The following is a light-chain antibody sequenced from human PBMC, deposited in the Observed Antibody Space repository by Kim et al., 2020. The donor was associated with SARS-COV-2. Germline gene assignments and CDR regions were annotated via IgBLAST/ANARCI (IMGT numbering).Light chain of an antibody. Sequence: SYELTQPPSVSVSPGQTASITCSGDKLGDKYACWYQQKPGQSPVLVIYQDSKRPSGIPERFYGPNSGNTATLTISGTQAMDEADYYCQAWDSSTAVFGGGTQLTVL. J-gene: IGLJ3*02. CDR1: KLGDKY. CDR3: QAWDSSTAV. CDR2: QDS. V-gene: IGLV3-1*01.